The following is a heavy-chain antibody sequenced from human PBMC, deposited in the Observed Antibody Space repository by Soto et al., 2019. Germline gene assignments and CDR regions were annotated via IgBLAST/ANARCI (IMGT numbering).Heavy chain of an antibody. Sequence: SXTLSLTCTVSGGSVIIGSYYWSWIRQPPGKGLEWIGYIYYSGSTNYNPSLKSRVTISVDTSKNQFSLKLSSVTAADTAVYYCARLKKGLYGDYGLYYFDYWGQGTLVTVSS. J-gene: IGHJ4*02. V-gene: IGHV4-61*01. CDR1: GGSVIIGSYY. D-gene: IGHD4-17*01. CDR2: IYYSGST. CDR3: ARLKKGLYGDYGLYYFDY.